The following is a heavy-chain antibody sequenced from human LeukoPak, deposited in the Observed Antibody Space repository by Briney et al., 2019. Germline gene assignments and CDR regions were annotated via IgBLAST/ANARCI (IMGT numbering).Heavy chain of an antibody. CDR3: AKEKGWELLRSYIDF. V-gene: IGHV3-30*18. J-gene: IGHJ4*02. Sequence: GGSLRLSCENSGFTFSSYGMHWVRQAPGKGLQWVAVISFDGTNTVYLDSVKGRFTISRDNSKNTLYLQMNSLTSEDTATYYCAKEKGWELLRSYIDFWGQGTLVTVYS. CDR2: ISFDGTNT. D-gene: IGHD1-26*01. CDR1: GFTFSSYG.